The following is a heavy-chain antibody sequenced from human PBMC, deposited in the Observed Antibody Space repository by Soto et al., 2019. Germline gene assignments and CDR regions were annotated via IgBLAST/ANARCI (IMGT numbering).Heavy chain of an antibody. D-gene: IGHD5-18*01. CDR2: ISYDGSNK. V-gene: IGHV3-30-3*01. CDR1: GFTLSSYA. J-gene: IGHJ6*02. Sequence: QLQLVESGGGVVQHGRSLRLSCAASGFTLSSYAMHWVRQAPGKGLEWVAVISYDGSNKYYADSVKGRFTISRDNSKNTLYLQMNSLRAEDTAVYYCARELKAKEQLWSNNYYYYGMDVWGQGTTVTVSS. CDR3: ARELKAKEQLWSNNYYYYGMDV.